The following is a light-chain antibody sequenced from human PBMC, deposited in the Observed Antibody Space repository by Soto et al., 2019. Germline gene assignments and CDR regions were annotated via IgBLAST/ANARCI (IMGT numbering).Light chain of an antibody. CDR2: DAS. Sequence: EIVLTQSPATLSLSPGERATLSCRASQSVSSYLDWYQQKPGQAPRLLIYDASNRATGIPARFSGSGSGTDFTLTISSLEPEDFAVYYCQQRSNWPPGWTFDQATKVAIK. V-gene: IGKV3-11*01. CDR3: QQRSNWPPGWT. J-gene: IGKJ1*01. CDR1: QSVSSY.